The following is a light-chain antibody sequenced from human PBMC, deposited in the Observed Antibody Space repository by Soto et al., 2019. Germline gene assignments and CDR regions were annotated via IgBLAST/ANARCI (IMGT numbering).Light chain of an antibody. Sequence: QAVVTQPPSASGTPGQRVTISCSGSSSNIGSNTVNWYQQLPGTAPKLLIYSNNQRPSGVPDRFSGSKSGTSASLAISGLQSEDEAVYYCAAWDDSLNGRYVFGTGTKLTVL. CDR3: AAWDDSLNGRYV. J-gene: IGLJ1*01. CDR1: SSNIGSNT. CDR2: SNN. V-gene: IGLV1-44*01.